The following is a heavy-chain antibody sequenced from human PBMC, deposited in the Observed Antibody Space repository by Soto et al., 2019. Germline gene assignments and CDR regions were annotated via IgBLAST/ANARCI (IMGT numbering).Heavy chain of an antibody. J-gene: IGHJ5*02. CDR2: ISYDGSNK. Sequence: GGSLRLCCAAAGVNLSSYGMHLVRQAPGKGLEWVAVISYDGSNKYYADSVKGRFTISRDNSKNTLYLQMNSLRGEDTAVYYCARSGLALPYSASHWFDPWGHGTLVTVSS. D-gene: IGHD3-22*01. CDR1: GVNLSSYG. CDR3: ARSGLALPYSASHWFDP. V-gene: IGHV3-30*03.